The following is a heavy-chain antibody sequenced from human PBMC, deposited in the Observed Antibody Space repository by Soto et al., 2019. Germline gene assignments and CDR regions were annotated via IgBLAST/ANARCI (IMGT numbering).Heavy chain of an antibody. CDR2: IYYGGST. J-gene: IGHJ4*02. D-gene: IGHD6-19*01. Sequence: SETLSLTCTVSGGSVSSGSYYWSWIRQPPGKGLEWIGYIYYGGSTNYNPSLKRRVTISVDTSKNQFSLKLSSVTAADTAVYYCARDPGYSSGWPTPYFDYWVQGTLVTVSS. CDR3: ARDPGYSSGWPTPYFDY. CDR1: GGSVSSGSYY. V-gene: IGHV4-61*01.